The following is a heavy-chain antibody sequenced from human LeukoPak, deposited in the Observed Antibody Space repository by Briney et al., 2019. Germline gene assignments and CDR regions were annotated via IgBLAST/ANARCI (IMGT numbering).Heavy chain of an antibody. J-gene: IGHJ3*02. CDR2: FDPEDGET. V-gene: IGHV1-24*01. CDR1: GYTLTELS. CDR3: ATGWRSYFCMYALDI. D-gene: IGHD3-3*01. Sequence: ASVKVSCKVSGYTLTELSMHWVRQAPGKGLEWMGGFDPEDGETIYAQKFQGRVTMTEDTSTDTAYMELSSLRSEDTAVYYCATGWRSYFCMYALDIWGQGTMVTVSS.